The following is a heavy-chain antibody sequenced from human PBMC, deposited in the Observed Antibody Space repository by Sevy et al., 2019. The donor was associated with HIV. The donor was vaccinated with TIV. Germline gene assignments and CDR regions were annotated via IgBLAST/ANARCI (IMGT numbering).Heavy chain of an antibody. CDR3: ARAVYYYDSSGYTRFFDY. D-gene: IGHD3-22*01. V-gene: IGHV1-8*03. Sequence: ASVKVSCKASGYTFTSYDINWVQQATGQGLEWMGWMNPNSGNTGYAQKFQGRVTITRNTSISTAYMELSSLRSEDTAVYYCARAVYYYDSSGYTRFFDYWGQGTLVTVSS. J-gene: IGHJ4*02. CDR1: GYTFTSYD. CDR2: MNPNSGNT.